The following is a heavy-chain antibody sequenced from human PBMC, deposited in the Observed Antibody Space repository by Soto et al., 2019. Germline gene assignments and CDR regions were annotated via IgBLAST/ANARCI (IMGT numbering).Heavy chain of an antibody. J-gene: IGHJ4*02. D-gene: IGHD3-22*01. Sequence: QVQLVQSGAEVKKPGSSVKVSCKASGGTFSSYAISWVRQAPGQGLEWMGGIIPIFGTANYAQKFQGRVTITADESTSTAYMELSSLRSEDTAVYYCARDPWYYYGSSDTDFDYWGQGTLVTVSS. V-gene: IGHV1-69*12. CDR1: GGTFSSYA. CDR2: IIPIFGTA. CDR3: ARDPWYYYGSSDTDFDY.